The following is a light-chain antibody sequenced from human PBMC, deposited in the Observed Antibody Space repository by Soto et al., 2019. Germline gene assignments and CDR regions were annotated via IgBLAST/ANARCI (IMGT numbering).Light chain of an antibody. CDR1: QSISSW. CDR2: KAS. J-gene: IGKJ2*01. Sequence: DIQMTQSPSTLSASVGDRVTITCRASQSISSWLAWYQQKPGKAPKLLIYKASSLESGVPSRFSGSGSGTEFTLTISSLQPDDFATYYCQQYNSYSGHTFGQGTKVDIK. V-gene: IGKV1-5*03. CDR3: QQYNSYSGHT.